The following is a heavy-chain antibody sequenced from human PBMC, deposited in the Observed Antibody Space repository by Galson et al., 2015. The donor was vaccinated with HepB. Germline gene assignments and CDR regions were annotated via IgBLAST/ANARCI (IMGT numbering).Heavy chain of an antibody. CDR3: ARDHRYCSSTSCYANWFDP. J-gene: IGHJ5*02. Sequence: SVKVSCKASGGTFSSYTISWVRQAPGQGLEWMGRIIPILGIANYAQKFQGRVTITADKSTSTAYMELSSLRSEDTAVYYCARDHRYCSSTSCYANWFDPWGQGTLVTVSS. D-gene: IGHD2-2*01. V-gene: IGHV1-69*04. CDR2: IIPILGIA. CDR1: GGTFSSYT.